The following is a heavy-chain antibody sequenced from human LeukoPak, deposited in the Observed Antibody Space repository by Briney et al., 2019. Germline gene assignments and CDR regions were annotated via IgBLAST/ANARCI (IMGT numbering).Heavy chain of an antibody. D-gene: IGHD1-1*01. V-gene: IGHV3-11*01. Sequence: GGSLRLSCAASGFTFSDYCMSWIRQAPGKGLEWVSYISSSGSTIYCADSVKGRFTISRDNAKNSLYLQMNSLRAEDTAVYYCARDRAYLRPTTYWGQGTLVTVSS. CDR3: ARDRAYLRPTTY. CDR1: GFTFSDYC. J-gene: IGHJ4*02. CDR2: ISSSGSTI.